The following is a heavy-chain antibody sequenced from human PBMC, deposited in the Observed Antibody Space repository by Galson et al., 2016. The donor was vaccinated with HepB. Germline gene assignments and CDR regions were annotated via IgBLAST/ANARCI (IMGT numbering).Heavy chain of an antibody. D-gene: IGHD5-18*01. V-gene: IGHV4-34*01. J-gene: IGHJ4*02. CDR2: ISQSGSA. Sequence: SETLSLTCAVYGGSLSGYYWTWIRQSPGKGLEWIGEISQSGSAKYNPSLNSRATISLDGSKSQFSLKVNSVTAADTAVYYCARGRRSYGNSRAIFFPLWGQGTLVTVSS. CDR3: ARGRRSYGNSRAIFFPL. CDR1: GGSLSGYY.